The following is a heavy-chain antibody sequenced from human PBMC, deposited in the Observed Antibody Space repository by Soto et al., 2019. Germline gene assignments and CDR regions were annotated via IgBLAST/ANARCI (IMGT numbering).Heavy chain of an antibody. CDR2: IYWDDSK. V-gene: IGHV2-5*02. CDR3: APAYGGRSLY. Sequence: QITLKESGPTLVKPTQTLTLTCTFSGFSLTTDRVGVGWIRQPPGEALEWLAVIYWDDSKTYRPSLESRLTITKDTSKNQVGLTMTNVDSLDTATYYCAPAYGGRSLYWGQGTLVTVSS. J-gene: IGHJ4*02. CDR1: GFSLTTDRVG. D-gene: IGHD1-26*01.